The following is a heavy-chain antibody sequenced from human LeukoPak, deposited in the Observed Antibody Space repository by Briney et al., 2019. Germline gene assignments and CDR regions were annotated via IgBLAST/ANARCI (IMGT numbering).Heavy chain of an antibody. CDR2: ISASGGT. Sequence: SETLSLTCTVSGGSISTYYWSWIRQSPGKGLEWIADISASGGTSYNPSLESRVTVSIDSSKNQFSLKLSSVTAADTAVFYCARSPHNSARYEKWFDPWGQGTLVTVSS. J-gene: IGHJ5*02. D-gene: IGHD2/OR15-2a*01. CDR1: GGSISTYY. V-gene: IGHV4-4*08. CDR3: ARSPHNSARYEKWFDP.